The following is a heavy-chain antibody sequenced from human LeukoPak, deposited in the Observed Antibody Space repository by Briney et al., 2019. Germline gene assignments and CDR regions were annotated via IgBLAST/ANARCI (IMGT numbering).Heavy chain of an antibody. CDR3: ARGDAFSGDH. J-gene: IGHJ4*02. CDR1: GFTFSDFW. CDR2: IHPEGNEK. V-gene: IGHV3-7*04. Sequence: GGSLRLSCAASGFTFSDFWMSWVRQAPGRGLEWVANIHPEGNEKYHVESVKGRFTISRDNAKNSLFLQMNGLRVEDTAVYYCARGDAFSGDHWGQGTLVTVSS.